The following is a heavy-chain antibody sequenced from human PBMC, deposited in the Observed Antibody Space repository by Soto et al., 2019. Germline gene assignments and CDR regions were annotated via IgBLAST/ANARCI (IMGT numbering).Heavy chain of an antibody. CDR2: INPSDGST. CDR3: ARFAGYGSGWYFIY. Sequence: ASVXVSCKASGYTSTSYSMHWVRQAPGQGLEWMGRINPSDGSTSYAQKFQGRVTMTTDTSTSTAYMELRSLRSDDTVVYYCARFAGYGSGWYFIYWSQGTLVTVSS. V-gene: IGHV1-46*01. CDR1: GYTSTSYS. J-gene: IGHJ4*02. D-gene: IGHD6-19*01.